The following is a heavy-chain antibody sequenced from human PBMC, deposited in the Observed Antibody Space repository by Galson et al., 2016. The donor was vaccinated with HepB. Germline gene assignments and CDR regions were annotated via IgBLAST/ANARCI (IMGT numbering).Heavy chain of an antibody. D-gene: IGHD3-22*01. CDR2: VAVAGEP. CDR3: AREAGMGSGGYEVFDL. CDR1: GFSFTTYD. Sequence: SLRLSCAASGFSFTTYDMHWVRQPPGKGLEWVGAVAVAGEPYYPDSVRGRFNIFRENAKNSLYLQMDSLRVGDTAVYYCAREAGMGSGGYEVFDLWGQGILVTVSS. J-gene: IGHJ3*01. V-gene: IGHV3-13*05.